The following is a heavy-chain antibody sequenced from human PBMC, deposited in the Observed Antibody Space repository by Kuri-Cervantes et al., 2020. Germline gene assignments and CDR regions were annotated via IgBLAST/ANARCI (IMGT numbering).Heavy chain of an antibody. CDR3: ATDLEDDAFDI. CDR2: FDPEDGET. J-gene: IGHJ3*02. CDR1: GYTLTELS. D-gene: IGHD1-1*01. Sequence: ASVKVSCKVSGYTLTELSMHWVRQAPGKGLEWMGGFDPEDGETIYAQKFQGRVTMTEGTSTDTAYMELSSLRSEDTAVYYCATDLEDDAFDIWGQGTMVTVSS. V-gene: IGHV1-24*01.